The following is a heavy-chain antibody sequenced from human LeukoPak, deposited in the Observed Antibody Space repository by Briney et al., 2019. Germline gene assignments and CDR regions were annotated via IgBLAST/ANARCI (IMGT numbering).Heavy chain of an antibody. CDR2: IYYSGST. CDR1: GGSISSSSYY. Sequence: SETLSLTSTVSGGSISSSSYYWGWIRQPPGKGLEWIGSIYYSGSTYYNPSLKSRVTISVDTSKNQFSLKLSSVTAADTAVYYCARAGTDDFWSGYGSFWFDPWGQGTLVTVSS. J-gene: IGHJ5*02. CDR3: ARAGTDDFWSGYGSFWFDP. D-gene: IGHD3-3*01. V-gene: IGHV4-39*07.